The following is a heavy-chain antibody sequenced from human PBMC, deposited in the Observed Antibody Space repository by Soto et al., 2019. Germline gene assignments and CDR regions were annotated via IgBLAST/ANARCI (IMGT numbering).Heavy chain of an antibody. CDR1: GGTFSSYA. J-gene: IGHJ5*02. V-gene: IGHV1-69*13. D-gene: IGHD6-13*01. CDR3: ARGGIAAAAPRGWFDP. CDR2: IIPIFGTA. Sequence: SVKVSCKASGGTFSSYAISWVRQAPGQGLEWMGGIIPIFGTANYAQKFQGRVTITADESTSTAYMELSSLRSEDTAVYYCARGGIAAAAPRGWFDPWGQGTLVTVSS.